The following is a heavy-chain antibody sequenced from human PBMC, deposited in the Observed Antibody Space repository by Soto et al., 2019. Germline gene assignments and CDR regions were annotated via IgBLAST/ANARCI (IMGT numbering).Heavy chain of an antibody. D-gene: IGHD3-10*01. CDR2: ISSSSSYI. CDR3: ARRRMVRGVMNSCFDY. Sequence: EVQLVESGGGLVKPGGSLRLSCAASGFTFSSYSMNWVPQAPGKGLEWVSSISSSSSYIYYADSVKGRFTISRDNAKNSLYLQMNSLRAEDTAVYYCARRRMVRGVMNSCFDYWGQGTLVTVSS. J-gene: IGHJ4*02. CDR1: GFTFSSYS. V-gene: IGHV3-21*01.